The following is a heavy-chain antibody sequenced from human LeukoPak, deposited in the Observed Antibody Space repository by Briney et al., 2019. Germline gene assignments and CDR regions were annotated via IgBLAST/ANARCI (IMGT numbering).Heavy chain of an antibody. D-gene: IGHD6-19*01. V-gene: IGHV4-39*07. CDR2: IYYSGST. Sequence: PSETLSLTCTVSGGSISSSSYYWGWIRQPPGKGLEWIGSIYYSGSTYYNPSLKSRVTISVDTSKNQFSLKLSSVTAADTAVYYCARDPVGGGWSYYYYYYMDVWGKGTTVTVSS. J-gene: IGHJ6*03. CDR3: ARDPVGGGWSYYYYYYMDV. CDR1: GGSISSSSYY.